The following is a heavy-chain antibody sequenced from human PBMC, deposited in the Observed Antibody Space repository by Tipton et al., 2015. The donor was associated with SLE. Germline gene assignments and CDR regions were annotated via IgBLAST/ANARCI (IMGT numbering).Heavy chain of an antibody. CDR2: ISSSGSTI. D-gene: IGHD6-19*01. V-gene: IGHV3-11*04. Sequence: APGKGLEWVSYISSSGSTIYYADSVKGRFTISRDNAKNSLYLQMNSLGPDDTALYYCAKARYSSGWYVFDYWGQGTLVTVSS. J-gene: IGHJ4*02. CDR3: AKARYSSGWYVFDY.